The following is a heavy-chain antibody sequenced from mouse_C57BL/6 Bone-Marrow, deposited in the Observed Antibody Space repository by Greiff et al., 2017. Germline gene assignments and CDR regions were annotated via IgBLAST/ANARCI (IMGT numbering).Heavy chain of an antibody. Sequence: VQLQQPGAELVRPGTSVKLSCKASGYTFTSYWMHWVKQRPGQGLEWIGVIDPSDSYTNYNQKFKGKATLTVDTSSSTAYMQLSSLTSEDSAVYYCARDGYYDYCDYWGQGTTLTVSS. CDR3: ARDGYYDYCDY. V-gene: IGHV1-59*01. CDR1: GYTFTSYW. CDR2: IDPSDSYT. J-gene: IGHJ2*01. D-gene: IGHD2-3*01.